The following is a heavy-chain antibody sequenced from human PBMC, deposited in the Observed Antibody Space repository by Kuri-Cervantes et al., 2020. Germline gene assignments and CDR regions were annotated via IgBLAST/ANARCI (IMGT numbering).Heavy chain of an antibody. J-gene: IGHJ4*02. V-gene: IGHV4-38-2*01. CDR3: ARYYGSGPFDS. D-gene: IGHD3-10*01. CDR2: IYHSENSVNT. Sequence: SETLSLTCVVSGYSISNDYYWGWIRQPPGKGLEWIGSIYHSENSVNTYYNPSLMSRVTISEDTSKNQFSLKLSSVTAADTAVYYCARYYGSGPFDSWGQGALVTVSS. CDR1: GYSISNDYY.